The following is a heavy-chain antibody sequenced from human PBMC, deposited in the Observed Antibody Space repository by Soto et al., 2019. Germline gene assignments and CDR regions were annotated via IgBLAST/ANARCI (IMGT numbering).Heavy chain of an antibody. CDR2: IYYSGST. D-gene: IGHD3-16*01. CDR1: GGSVSSSDNY. J-gene: IGHJ5*02. Sequence: SETLSLTCTVSGGSVSSSDNYWSRIRQPPGKGLEWIGYIYYSGSTKYNPSLKSRVTISTETPKNQFSLKLRYVTAADTAVYYCARGPTSGWFDPWGQGTLVTVSS. CDR3: ARGPTSGWFDP. V-gene: IGHV4-61*08.